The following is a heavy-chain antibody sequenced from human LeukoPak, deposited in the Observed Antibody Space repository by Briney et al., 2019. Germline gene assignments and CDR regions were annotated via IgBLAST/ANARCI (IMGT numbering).Heavy chain of an antibody. V-gene: IGHV3-30*04. J-gene: IGHJ6*03. D-gene: IGHD6-6*01. Sequence: LTGGSLRLSCAASGFTFSSYAMHWVRQAPGKGLEWVAVISYDGSNKCYADSVKGRFTISRDNSKNTLYLQMNSLRAEDTAVYYCARSLQQLVGGIRYYYYYMDVWGKGTTVTVSS. CDR3: ARSLQQLVGGIRYYYYYMDV. CDR2: ISYDGSNK. CDR1: GFTFSSYA.